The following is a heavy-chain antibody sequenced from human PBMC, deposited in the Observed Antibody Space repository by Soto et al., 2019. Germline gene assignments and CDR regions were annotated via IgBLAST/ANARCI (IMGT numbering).Heavy chain of an antibody. CDR1: GFTFSSYG. CDR3: AKIAIGYCSGGSCSENYYYYMDV. Sequence: GGSLRLSCAASGFTFSSYGMHWVRQAPGKGLEWVAVISYDGSNKYYADSVKGRFTISRDNSKNTLYLQMNSLRAEDTAVYYCAKIAIGYCSGGSCSENYYYYMDVWGKGTTVTVSS. J-gene: IGHJ6*03. CDR2: ISYDGSNK. D-gene: IGHD2-15*01. V-gene: IGHV3-30*18.